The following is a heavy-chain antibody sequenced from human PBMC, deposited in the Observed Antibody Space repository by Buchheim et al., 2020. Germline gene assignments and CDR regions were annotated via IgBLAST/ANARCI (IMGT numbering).Heavy chain of an antibody. D-gene: IGHD3-3*01. Sequence: QVQLQESGPGLVKPSETLSLTCTVSGGSISSYYWSWIRQPPGKGLEWIGYIYYSGSTNYNPSLKSRVTISVDTSKNQFSLKLSSVTAADTAVYYCARAYYDFWSGYYYYYGMDVWGQGTT. V-gene: IGHV4-59*01. CDR1: GGSISSYY. CDR2: IYYSGST. J-gene: IGHJ6*02. CDR3: ARAYYDFWSGYYYYYGMDV.